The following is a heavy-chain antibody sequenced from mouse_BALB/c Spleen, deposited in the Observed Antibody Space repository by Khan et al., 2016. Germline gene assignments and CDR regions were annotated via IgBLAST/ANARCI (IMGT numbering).Heavy chain of an antibody. J-gene: IGHJ4*01. V-gene: IGHV1S135*01. Sequence: EVQLQESGPELVKPGASVKVSCKASGFAFTSYNMYWVKQSHGKSLEWIGYIDPYNGGTNYNQKFKGKATLTVDKSSSTAFMHLNSLTSEDSAVYYCASDLLWYAMDYWGQGTSVTVSS. CDR3: ASDLLWYAMDY. CDR2: IDPYNGGT. D-gene: IGHD2-1*01. CDR1: GFAFTSYN.